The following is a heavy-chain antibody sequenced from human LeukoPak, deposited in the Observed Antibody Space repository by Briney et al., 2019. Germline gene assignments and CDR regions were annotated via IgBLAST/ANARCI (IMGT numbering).Heavy chain of an antibody. D-gene: IGHD2-2*02. Sequence: GASVKVSCKASGYTFTGYYIHWGRQAPGEGLEWMGWINPNSGGTNSAQKFQGRVTMTRDTSISTASMELSRLRSDDTAVYCCARAGLVPAAIRDAFDIWGQGTMVTVSS. V-gene: IGHV1-2*02. CDR2: INPNSGGT. J-gene: IGHJ3*02. CDR1: GYTFTGYY. CDR3: ARAGLVPAAIRDAFDI.